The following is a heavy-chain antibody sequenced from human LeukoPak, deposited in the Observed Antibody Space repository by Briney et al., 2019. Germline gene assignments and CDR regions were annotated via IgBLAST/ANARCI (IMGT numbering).Heavy chain of an antibody. CDR3: ARDRLGPSFSVSHFDL. CDR1: GFTFVDYG. D-gene: IGHD3-3*02. J-gene: IGHJ4*02. Sequence: GGSLRLSCATSGFTFVDYGLSWVRRAPGKGLEWLCAINYNGAITDYADSVKGRFTISRDNAENSLYLRMDSQRAEDTALYYCARDRLGPSFSVSHFDLWGQGTLVTVSS. V-gene: IGHV3-20*04. CDR2: INYNGAIT.